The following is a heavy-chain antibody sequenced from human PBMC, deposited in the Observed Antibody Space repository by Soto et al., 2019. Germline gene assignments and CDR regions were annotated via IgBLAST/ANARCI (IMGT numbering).Heavy chain of an antibody. CDR3: ARGLVLDY. V-gene: IGHV6-1*01. D-gene: IGHD6-19*01. CDR2: TYYRSKWYN. Sequence: SRTLSLTCAVSGDSVSSNSAACNWIRPSPSRGLEWLGRTYYRSKWYNDYAVSVKSRITINPDPSKNQFSLQLNSVTPEDTAVYYCARGLVLDYWGQGTLVTVSS. J-gene: IGHJ4*02. CDR1: GDSVSSNSAA.